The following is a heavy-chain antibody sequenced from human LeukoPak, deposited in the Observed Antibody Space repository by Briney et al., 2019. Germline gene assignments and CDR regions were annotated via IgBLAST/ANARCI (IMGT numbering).Heavy chain of an antibody. CDR3: ARLPVDAFDI. CDR2: ISGSGSAM. Sequence: PGGSLRLSCVASGFSFSRYSMNWVRQAPGKGLEWISYISGSGSAMYYADSVKGRSTISRDNSKNTLYLQMGSLRAEDMAVYYCARLPVDAFDIWGQGTMVTVSS. D-gene: IGHD1-14*01. J-gene: IGHJ3*02. CDR1: GFSFSRYS. V-gene: IGHV3-48*01.